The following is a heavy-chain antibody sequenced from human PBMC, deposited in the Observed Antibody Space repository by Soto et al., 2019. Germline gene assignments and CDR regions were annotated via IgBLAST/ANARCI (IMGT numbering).Heavy chain of an antibody. CDR1: GYTFTDYD. Sequence: QVQVVQSRAEVKKPGASVKVSCKASGYTFTDYDINWVRQASGQGLEYMGWMSPESGNTGYAPQFQGRVTMTTNTSISTAYMELSSLRSEDTAVYYCEVTTGYWSQGTKVTVSS. V-gene: IGHV1-8*01. J-gene: IGHJ4*02. CDR2: MSPESGNT. D-gene: IGHD2-21*02. CDR3: EVTTGY.